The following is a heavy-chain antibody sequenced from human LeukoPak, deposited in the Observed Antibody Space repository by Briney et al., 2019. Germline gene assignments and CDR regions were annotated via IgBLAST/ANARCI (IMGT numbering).Heavy chain of an antibody. V-gene: IGHV3-7*01. J-gene: IGHJ3*02. Sequence: PGGSLRLSCVVSGFSFRSHWVNWVRQSPGKGLEWVANIKPDGSDKYYVDSARGRFTVSRDNAKNSAFLQMNSLRAEDTAIYYCATISAQTFDIWGRGTLVSVSS. CDR3: ATISAQTFDI. D-gene: IGHD5-24*01. CDR2: IKPDGSDK. CDR1: GFSFRSHW.